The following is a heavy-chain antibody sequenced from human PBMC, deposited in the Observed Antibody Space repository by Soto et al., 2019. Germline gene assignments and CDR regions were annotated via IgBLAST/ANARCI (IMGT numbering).Heavy chain of an antibody. D-gene: IGHD3-9*01. CDR1: GFSFGTYA. CDR3: AREVESYDIVTGYYYYYGMDV. CDR2: ISGGGLST. V-gene: IGHV3-23*01. J-gene: IGHJ6*02. Sequence: EVQLLESGGGLVQRGGSLRLSCAASGFSFGTYAMSWVRQAPGKGLEWVSAISGGGLSTYYADSVKGRFTISRDNSKNTLYLQIHSLRAEDTAVYHCAREVESYDIVTGYYYYYGMDVWGQGTTVTVSS.